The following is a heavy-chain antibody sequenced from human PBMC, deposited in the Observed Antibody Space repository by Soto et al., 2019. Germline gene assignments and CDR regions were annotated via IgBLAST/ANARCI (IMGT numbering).Heavy chain of an antibody. J-gene: IGHJ5*02. V-gene: IGHV3-23*01. CDR2: IDGSGGTT. CDR3: AKNSGWFNT. Sequence: GGSLRLSCAASGFPFSSTDMTWVRQAPGKGLEWVSTIDGSGGTTYYADSVKGRFTISRVNSINTVFLQMNSLRADDTALYFCAKNSGWFNTWGQGALVTVSS. CDR1: GFPFSSTD. D-gene: IGHD3-10*01.